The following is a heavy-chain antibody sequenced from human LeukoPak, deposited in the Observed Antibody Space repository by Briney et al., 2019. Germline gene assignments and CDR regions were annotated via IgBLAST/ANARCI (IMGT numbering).Heavy chain of an antibody. CDR3: ARNGRYCLDY. D-gene: IGHD1-14*01. CDR1: GDFIRSSEW. Sequence: SGTLSLTCDVSGDFIRSSEWWSWVRQPPGKGLEWIGRFFLSGGPNYRPSLRSRVTISVDRSKSQFSLKMASVTAADTAIYYCARNGRYCLDYWGQGTLVTVSS. V-gene: IGHV4-4*02. CDR2: FFLSGGP. J-gene: IGHJ4*02.